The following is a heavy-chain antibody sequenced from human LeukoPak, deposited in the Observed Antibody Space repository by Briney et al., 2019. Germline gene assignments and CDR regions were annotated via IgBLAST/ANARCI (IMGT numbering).Heavy chain of an antibody. CDR2: IYPGDSDT. J-gene: IGHJ4*02. V-gene: IGHV5-51*01. CDR1: GYSFTSYC. Sequence: GESLKISCKGSGYSFTSYCIAWGRQMPGKGLEWMGIIYPGDSDTRYSPSFQGQVTISADNSISTAYLQWSSLKASDTAMYYCARHSSSGWYRTYDFDYWGQGTLVTVSS. CDR3: ARHSSSGWYRTYDFDY. D-gene: IGHD6-19*01.